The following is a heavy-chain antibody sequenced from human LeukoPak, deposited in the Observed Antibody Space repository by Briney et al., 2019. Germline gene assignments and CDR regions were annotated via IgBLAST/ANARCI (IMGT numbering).Heavy chain of an antibody. CDR3: ALMGSSAMYYFDY. Sequence: PSETLSLTCAVYGGSFSGYYWSWIRQPPGKGLEWIGEINHSGSTNYNPSLKSRVTISVDTSKNQFSLKLSSVTAADTAVYYCALMGSSAMYYFDYWGQGTLVTVSS. D-gene: IGHD6-19*01. CDR2: INHSGST. CDR1: GGSFSGYY. J-gene: IGHJ4*02. V-gene: IGHV4-34*01.